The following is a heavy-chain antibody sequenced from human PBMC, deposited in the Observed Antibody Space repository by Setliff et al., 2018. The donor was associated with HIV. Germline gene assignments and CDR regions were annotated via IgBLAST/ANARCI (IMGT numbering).Heavy chain of an antibody. CDR1: GYGLIAYA. Sequence: ASVKVSCKASGYGLIAYAMNWVRQAPGQRPEWMGWINPGNGNTKYSQKFQGRVTMTRDTSINTAYMDLGRLRSDDTAVYYCARRGVGTSDAFDLWGQGTMVT. J-gene: IGHJ3*01. CDR3: ARRGVGTSDAFDL. CDR2: INPGNGNT. V-gene: IGHV1-3*01. D-gene: IGHD2-8*01.